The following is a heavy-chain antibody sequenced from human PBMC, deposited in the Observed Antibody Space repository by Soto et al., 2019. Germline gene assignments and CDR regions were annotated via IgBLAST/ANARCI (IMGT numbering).Heavy chain of an antibody. CDR2: ISYDGSNK. Sequence: QVQLVESGGGVVQPGRSLRLSCAASGFTFSSYAMHWVRQAPGEGLEWVAVISYDGSNKYYADSVKGRFTISRDNSKNTLYLQMNSLRAEDTAVYYCARDQYSGYDLVYGMDVWGQGTTVTVSS. CDR1: GFTFSSYA. CDR3: ARDQYSGYDLVYGMDV. J-gene: IGHJ6*02. D-gene: IGHD5-12*01. V-gene: IGHV3-30-3*01.